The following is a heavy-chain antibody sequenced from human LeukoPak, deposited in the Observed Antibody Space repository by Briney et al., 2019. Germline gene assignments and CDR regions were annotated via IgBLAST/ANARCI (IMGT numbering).Heavy chain of an antibody. J-gene: IGHJ4*02. D-gene: IGHD5-24*01. V-gene: IGHV5-51*01. Sequence: PGESLKISCKGSGYPFTNHWIGWVRQMPGKGLEWMGMIWPDDSNIKYSPSFQGQVTISADKSIRTVYLQWNNLKASDTAIYYCARDGTRGYNYDYWGQGTLVTVSS. CDR1: GYPFTNHW. CDR2: IWPDDSNI. CDR3: ARDGTRGYNYDY.